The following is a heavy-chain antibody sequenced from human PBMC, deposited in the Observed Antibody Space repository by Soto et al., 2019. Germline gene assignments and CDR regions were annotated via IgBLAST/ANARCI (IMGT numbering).Heavy chain of an antibody. D-gene: IGHD3-16*01. Sequence: SVKVSCKASGFTFTSSAVQWVRQARGQRLEWTGWIVVGSGNTNYAQKFQERVTITRDMSTSTAYMELSSLRSEDTAVYYCAAVWGDYGAPYAPDFDYWGQGTLVTVSS. CDR1: GFTFTSSA. J-gene: IGHJ4*02. V-gene: IGHV1-58*01. CDR3: AAVWGDYGAPYAPDFDY. CDR2: IVVGSGNT.